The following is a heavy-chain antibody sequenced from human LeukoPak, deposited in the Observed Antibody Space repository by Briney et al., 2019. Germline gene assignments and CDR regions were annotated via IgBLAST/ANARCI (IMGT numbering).Heavy chain of an antibody. CDR1: GFTFSSYA. J-gene: IGHJ4*02. CDR3: AKDNKPTGIFDY. D-gene: IGHD1/OR15-1a*01. Sequence: GGSLRLSCAASGFTFSSYAMSWVRQAPGKGLEWVSAISGSGGSTYYADSVKGRFTISRDNSKNTLYLQMNSLRAEDTAVYHCAKDNKPTGIFDYWGQGTLVTVSS. V-gene: IGHV3-23*01. CDR2: ISGSGGST.